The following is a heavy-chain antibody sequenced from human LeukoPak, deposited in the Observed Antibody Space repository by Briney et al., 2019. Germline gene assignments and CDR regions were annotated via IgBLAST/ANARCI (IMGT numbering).Heavy chain of an antibody. V-gene: IGHV3-66*01. CDR2: IYSGGST. CDR1: GFTVSSSY. D-gene: IGHD6-13*01. Sequence: GGSLRLSCAASGFTVSSSYMSWVRQAPGKGLEWVSIIYSGGSTYYADSVKGRFTISRDNSKNTLYLQMHGLRAEDTAVYYCARGYSNFDYWGQGTPVTVSS. CDR3: ARGYSNFDY. J-gene: IGHJ4*02.